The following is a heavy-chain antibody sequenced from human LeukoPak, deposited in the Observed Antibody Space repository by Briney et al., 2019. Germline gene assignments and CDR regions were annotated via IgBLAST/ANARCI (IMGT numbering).Heavy chain of an antibody. V-gene: IGHV3-15*01. CDR2: IKSKTDGGTT. J-gene: IGHJ4*02. Sequence: PGGSLRLSCAASGFTFSNAWMSWVRQAPGKGLEWVGRIKSKTDGGTTDYAAPVKGRFTISRDDSKNTLYLQMNSLKTEDTAVYYCTTDQLWELLYPVDYWGQGTLVTVSS. D-gene: IGHD1-26*01. CDR3: TTDQLWELLYPVDY. CDR1: GFTFSNAW.